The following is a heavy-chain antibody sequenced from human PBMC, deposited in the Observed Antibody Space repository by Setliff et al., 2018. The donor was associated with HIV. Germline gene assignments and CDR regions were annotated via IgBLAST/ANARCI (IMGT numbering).Heavy chain of an antibody. D-gene: IGHD3-3*01. CDR1: GDSVSSRSYY. Sequence: KPSETLSLTCSVSGDSVSSRSYYWGWIRQSPGKGLEWIGSIYFNGITHDNPSLKSRVTTSVDTSKNQFSLKLSSVTAADTAVYYCARGLFRFMDWPHYMDVWGIGTTVTVSS. CDR2: IYFNGIT. CDR3: ARGLFRFMDWPHYMDV. J-gene: IGHJ6*03. V-gene: IGHV4-39*07.